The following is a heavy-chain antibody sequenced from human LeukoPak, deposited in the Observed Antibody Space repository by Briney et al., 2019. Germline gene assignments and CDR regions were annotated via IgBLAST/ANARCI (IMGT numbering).Heavy chain of an antibody. CDR3: ARDRGGNSAGLDS. Sequence: GGSLRLSCAASGFSFDDYSMHWVRQPPGKGLEWVSLVSWDGGSVYYADSVRGRFTISRDNRKDSLFLQMKSLKSDDSGLYFCARDRGGNSAGLDSWGQGTLVTVSS. J-gene: IGHJ4*02. CDR1: GFSFDDYS. V-gene: IGHV3-43*01. D-gene: IGHD5-12*01. CDR2: VSWDGGSV.